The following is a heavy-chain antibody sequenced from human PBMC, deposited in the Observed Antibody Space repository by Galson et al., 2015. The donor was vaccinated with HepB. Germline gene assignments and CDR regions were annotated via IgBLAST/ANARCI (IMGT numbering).Heavy chain of an antibody. J-gene: IGHJ6*02. V-gene: IGHV1-69*13. CDR2: IIPIFGTA. CDR3: ARSYSNYDYYYGMDV. Sequence: SVKVSCKASGGTFSSYAISWVRQAPGQGLEWMGGIIPIFGTANYAQKFQGRVTITAYESTSTAYMELSSLRSEDTAVYYCARSYSNYDYYYGMDVWGQGTTVTVSS. D-gene: IGHD4-11*01. CDR1: GGTFSSYA.